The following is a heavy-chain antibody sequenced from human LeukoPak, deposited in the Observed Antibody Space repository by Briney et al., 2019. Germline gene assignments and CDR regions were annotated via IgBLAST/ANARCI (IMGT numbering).Heavy chain of an antibody. D-gene: IGHD3-22*01. J-gene: IGHJ3*02. CDR1: GGTFRSYA. CDR3: ARRGDSSGYYYIGSAFDI. CDR2: IIPIFGTA. V-gene: IGHV1-69*05. Sequence: GASVKVSCKASGGTFRSYAISWVRQAPGQGLEWMGRIIPIFGTANYAQKFQGRVTITTDESTSTAYMELSSLRSEDTAVYYCARRGDSSGYYYIGSAFDIWGQGTMVTVSS.